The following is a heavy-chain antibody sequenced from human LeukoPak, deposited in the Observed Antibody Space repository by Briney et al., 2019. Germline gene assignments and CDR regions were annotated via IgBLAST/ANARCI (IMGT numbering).Heavy chain of an antibody. CDR1: GGTFSGYA. V-gene: IGHV1-69*13. J-gene: IGHJ5*02. D-gene: IGHD5-18*01. CDR2: IIPIFGTA. CDR3: ARVFFGDTAMVSRFNWFDP. Sequence: SVKVSCKASGGTFSGYAISWVRQAPGQGLEWMGGIIPIFGTANYAQKFQGRVTITADESTSTAYMELSSLRSEDTAVYYCARVFFGDTAMVSRFNWFDPWGQGTLVTVSS.